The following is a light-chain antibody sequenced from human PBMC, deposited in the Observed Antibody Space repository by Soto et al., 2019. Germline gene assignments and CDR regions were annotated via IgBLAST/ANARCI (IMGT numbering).Light chain of an antibody. J-gene: IGKJ2*01. CDR3: QQYNSYSGYT. Sequence: DIQMTQSPSTLSASVGARVTITCRASQDISVWLAWYQQKPGKAPNLLIYRASHLEAGVPSRFSGSGSGTEFTLTISSLQPDDYATYFCQQYNSYSGYTFGQGTKVE. CDR1: QDISVW. CDR2: RAS. V-gene: IGKV1-5*03.